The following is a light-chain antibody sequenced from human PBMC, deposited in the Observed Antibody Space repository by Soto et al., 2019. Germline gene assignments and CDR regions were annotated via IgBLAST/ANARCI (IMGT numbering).Light chain of an antibody. V-gene: IGKV1-39*01. CDR3: QQSYNTPWT. CDR1: QTISRY. CDR2: GAF. J-gene: IGKJ1*01. Sequence: DIQVTQYPASLSASVGDRVAMTCRASQTISRYANWYQQKPGKAPKLLISGAFDLRSGVPSRFSGSGSGTDFTLNISGLQPEDFATYYCQQSYNTPWTFGQGTKVDI.